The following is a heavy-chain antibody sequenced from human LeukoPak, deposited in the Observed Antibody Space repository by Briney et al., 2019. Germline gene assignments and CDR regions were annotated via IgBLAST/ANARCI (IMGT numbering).Heavy chain of an antibody. CDR2: IYYSGST. CDR3: ARGPAAADDYYYYGMDV. J-gene: IGHJ6*02. CDR1: GGSISSYY. Sequence: SETLSLTCTVSGGSISSYYWSRIRQPPGKGLEWIGYIYYSGSTNYNPSLKSRVTISVDTSKNQFSLKLSSVTAADTAVYYCARGPAAADDYYYYGMDVWGQGTTATVSS. V-gene: IGHV4-59*01. D-gene: IGHD6-13*01.